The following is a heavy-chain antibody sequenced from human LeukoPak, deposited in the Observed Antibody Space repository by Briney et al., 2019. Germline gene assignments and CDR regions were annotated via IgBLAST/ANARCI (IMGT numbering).Heavy chain of an antibody. D-gene: IGHD4-17*01. Sequence: ASVKVSCKVSGYRLTELYIYWVRQAPGEGPEWMGGFDPEDDRGIYAQKFQGRVTMTEDTSTNTAYMELSSLRSEDSAMYYCAAPSARATVTTWSAFDLWGQGTMVTVSS. CDR3: AAPSARATVTTWSAFDL. V-gene: IGHV1-24*01. CDR2: FDPEDDRG. CDR1: GYRLTELY. J-gene: IGHJ3*01.